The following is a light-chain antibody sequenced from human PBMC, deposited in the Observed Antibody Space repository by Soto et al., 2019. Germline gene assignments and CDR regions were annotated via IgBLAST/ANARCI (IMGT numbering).Light chain of an antibody. J-gene: IGLJ2*01. Sequence: QSVLTQPPSASGTPGQRVTISCSGSSSNIGSNSVNWYHQVAGTAPKLLIHSDNQRPSGVPDRFSGSKSGTSASLAISGLQSGDEADYYCATWDDTLNGQVFGGGTKVTVL. V-gene: IGLV1-44*01. CDR2: SDN. CDR1: SSNIGSNS. CDR3: ATWDDTLNGQV.